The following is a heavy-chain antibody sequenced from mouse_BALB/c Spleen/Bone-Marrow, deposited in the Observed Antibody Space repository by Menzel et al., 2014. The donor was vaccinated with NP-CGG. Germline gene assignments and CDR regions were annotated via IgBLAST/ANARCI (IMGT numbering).Heavy chain of an antibody. V-gene: IGHV4-1*02. CDR2: INPDSSTI. J-gene: IGHJ4*01. CDR3: ARRGGNYVWYAMDY. Sequence: EVQLVESGGGLVQPGGSLKVSCAASGFDFSGYWMSWVRQALGKGLEWIGEINPDSSTINYTPSLKDKFIISRDNAKNTLYLQMSKVRSEDTALYYCARRGGNYVWYAMDYWGQGTSVTVSS. D-gene: IGHD2-1*01. CDR1: GFDFSGYW.